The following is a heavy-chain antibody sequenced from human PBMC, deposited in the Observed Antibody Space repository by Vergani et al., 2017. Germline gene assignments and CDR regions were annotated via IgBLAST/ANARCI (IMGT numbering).Heavy chain of an antibody. D-gene: IGHD6-13*01. CDR2: IYTGDST. CDR3: ARVGQQLVLGAFDI. CDR1: GFTVRSYY. J-gene: IGHJ3*02. Sequence: EVQLVESGGGLIQPGGSLTLSCAASGFTVRSYYMSWVRQAPGNALYLFSIIYTGDSTYYADSVKGRFTISRDNSKNTLYLQMNSLRAEDTAVYYCARVGQQLVLGAFDIWGQGTMVTVSS. V-gene: IGHV3-53*01.